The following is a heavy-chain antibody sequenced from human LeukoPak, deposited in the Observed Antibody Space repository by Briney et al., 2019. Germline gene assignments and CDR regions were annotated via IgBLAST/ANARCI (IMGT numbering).Heavy chain of an antibody. CDR2: ISSSSSYI. D-gene: IGHD5-24*01. Sequence: GGSLRLSCAASGFTFSSYSMNWVRQAPGKGLEWVSSISSSSSYIYYADSVKGRSTISRDNAKNSLYLQMNSLRAEDTAVYYCARRRDGYNSVDYWGQRTLVTVSS. V-gene: IGHV3-21*01. J-gene: IGHJ4*02. CDR3: ARRRDGYNSVDY. CDR1: GFTFSSYS.